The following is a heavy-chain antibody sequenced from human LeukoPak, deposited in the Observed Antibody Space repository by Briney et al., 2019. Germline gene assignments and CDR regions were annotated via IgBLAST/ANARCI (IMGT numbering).Heavy chain of an antibody. D-gene: IGHD2-2*01. CDR2: IIPIFGTA. J-gene: IGHJ5*02. Sequence: SVKVSCKASGGTFSSYAISWVRQAPGQGLEWMGGIIPIFGTANYAQKFQGRVTITADESTSTAYMELSSLRSGDTAVYYCASYIVPAANALADWFDPWGQGTLVTVSS. V-gene: IGHV1-69*13. CDR3: ASYIVPAANALADWFDP. CDR1: GGTFSSYA.